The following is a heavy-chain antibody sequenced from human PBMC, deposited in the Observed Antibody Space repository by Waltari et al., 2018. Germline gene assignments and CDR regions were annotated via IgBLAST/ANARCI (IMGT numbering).Heavy chain of an antibody. J-gene: IGHJ6*03. CDR3: ARDLLLVSYYYYMDV. Sequence: QVQLVQSGAEVKKPGASVKVSCKASGYTFTSYGISRVRQAPGPGLEWMGWSSAYNGNTNDAQKLQCTVTMTTDTSKSTAYMELRSLRCDDTAVYYCARDLLLVSYYYYMDVWGKWTTVTISS. CDR1: GYTFTSYG. CDR2: SSAYNGNT. V-gene: IGHV1-18*01. D-gene: IGHD6-13*01.